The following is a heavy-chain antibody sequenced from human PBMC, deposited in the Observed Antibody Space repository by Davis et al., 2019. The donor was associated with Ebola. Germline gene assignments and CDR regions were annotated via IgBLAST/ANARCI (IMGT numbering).Heavy chain of an antibody. J-gene: IGHJ6*02. D-gene: IGHD3-22*01. CDR3: ARQGDSSGFPPYYGLDV. V-gene: IGHV3-21*01. CDR2: YGTSADT. CDR1: GFIFSTYV. Sequence: GGSLRLSCSASGFIFSTYVMSWVRLAPGKGLEWVSTYGTSADTYYADSVRGRFTISRDNAKNSLYLQLNSLRADDTAVYYCARQGDSSGFPPYYGLDVWGQGTTVTVSS.